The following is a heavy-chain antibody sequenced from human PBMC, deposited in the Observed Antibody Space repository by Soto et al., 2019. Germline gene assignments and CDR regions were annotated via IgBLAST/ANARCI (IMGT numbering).Heavy chain of an antibody. CDR2: ISYDGSNK. Sequence: QVQLVESGGGVVQPGRSLRLSCAASGFTFSSYAMHWVRQAPGKGLEWVAVISYDGSNKYYADSVKGRFTISRENSKNKRYMQRNNLRAEDTAVYYGARNRGKRNRSCHFAYWGQGTLVTVSS. J-gene: IGHJ4*02. D-gene: IGHD3-10*01. V-gene: IGHV3-30-3*01. CDR1: GFTFSSYA. CDR3: ARNRGKRNRSCHFAY.